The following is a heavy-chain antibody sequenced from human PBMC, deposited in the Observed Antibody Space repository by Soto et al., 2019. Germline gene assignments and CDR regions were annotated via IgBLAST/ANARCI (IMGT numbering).Heavy chain of an antibody. V-gene: IGHV3-9*01. D-gene: IGHD5-12*01. CDR3: AKDMGEMATISDAFDI. J-gene: IGHJ3*02. CDR1: GFTFDDYA. CDR2: ISWNSGSI. Sequence: EVQLVESGGGLVQPGRSLRLSCAASGFTFDDYAMHWVRQAPGKGLEWVSGISWNSGSIGYADSVKGRFTISRDDAKNPLYLRMNSLRAEDTALYYCAKDMGEMATISDAFDIWGQGRMVTASS.